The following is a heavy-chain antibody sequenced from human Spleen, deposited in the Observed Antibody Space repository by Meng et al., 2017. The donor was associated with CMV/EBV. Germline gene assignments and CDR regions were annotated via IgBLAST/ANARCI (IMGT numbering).Heavy chain of an antibody. V-gene: IGHV4-39*07. CDR1: GGSISSSSYY. CDR3: ARNYDFWSGYYSDGMDV. D-gene: IGHD3-3*01. CDR2: IYYSGST. J-gene: IGHJ6*02. Sequence: SETLSLTCTVSGGSISSSSYYWGWIRQPPGQGLEWIGSIYYSGSTYYNPSLKSRVTISVDTSKNQFSLKLSSVTAADTAVYYCARNYDFWSGYYSDGMDVWGQGTTVTVSS.